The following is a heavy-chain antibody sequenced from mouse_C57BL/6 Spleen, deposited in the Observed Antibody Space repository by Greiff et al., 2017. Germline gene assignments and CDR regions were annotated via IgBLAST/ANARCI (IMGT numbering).Heavy chain of an antibody. CDR2: INPGSGGT. CDR1: GYAFTNYL. D-gene: IGHD3-2*02. V-gene: IGHV1-54*01. Sequence: VQLQQSGAELVRPGTSVKVSCKASGYAFTNYLIEWVKQRPGQGLEWIGVINPGSGGTNYNEKFKGKATLTADKSSSTAYMQVSSLTSEDSAVYFCAKETADSSGYVFDYWGQGTTLTVSS. CDR3: AKETADSSGYVFDY. J-gene: IGHJ2*01.